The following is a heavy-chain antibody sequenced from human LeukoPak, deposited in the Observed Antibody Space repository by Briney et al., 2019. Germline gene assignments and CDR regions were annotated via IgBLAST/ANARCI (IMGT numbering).Heavy chain of an antibody. D-gene: IGHD1-1*01. CDR3: AKGNLADY. V-gene: IGHV3-7*03. Sequence: GGSLRLSCAASGFSFSSYCMSWVRQAPGKGLEWVANIKQDGSQKYYVDSVKGRFTISRDNAKNSLYLQMNSLRAEDTALYYCAKGNLADYWGQGTLVTVSS. J-gene: IGHJ4*02. CDR2: IKQDGSQK. CDR1: GFSFSSYC.